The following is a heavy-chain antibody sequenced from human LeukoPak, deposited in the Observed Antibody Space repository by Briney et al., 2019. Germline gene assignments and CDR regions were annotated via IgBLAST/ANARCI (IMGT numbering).Heavy chain of an antibody. CDR2: IKQDGSEK. Sequence: GGSLRLSCAASGFTLSSYWMSWVRQAPGKGLEWVANIKQDGSEKYYVDSVKGRFTISRDNAKNSLYLQMNSLRAEDTAVYYCARARYCSSTSCYPIPYYFDYWGQGTLVTVSS. J-gene: IGHJ4*02. D-gene: IGHD2-2*01. CDR3: ARARYCSSTSCYPIPYYFDY. CDR1: GFTLSSYW. V-gene: IGHV3-7*01.